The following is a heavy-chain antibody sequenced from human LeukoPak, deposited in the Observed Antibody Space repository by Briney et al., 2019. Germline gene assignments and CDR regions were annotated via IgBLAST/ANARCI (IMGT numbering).Heavy chain of an antibody. Sequence: SETLSLTCTVSGGSVNSGGYYWSWIRQHPGKGLEWIGYIYYSGSTYYNPSLKSRVAISVDTSKNEFSLRLSSVTAADTAVYYCARASSRGLGEVYWGQGTLVTVSS. CDR3: ARASSRGLGEVY. J-gene: IGHJ4*02. V-gene: IGHV4-31*03. CDR2: IYYSGST. D-gene: IGHD3-10*01. CDR1: GGSVNSGGYY.